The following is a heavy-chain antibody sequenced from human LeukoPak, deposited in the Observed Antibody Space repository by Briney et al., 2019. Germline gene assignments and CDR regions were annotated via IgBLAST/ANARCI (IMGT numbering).Heavy chain of an antibody. CDR2: MNPNSGNT. V-gene: IGHV1-8*03. CDR1: GYTFTSYD. D-gene: IGHD1-1*01. CDR3: ARGGTSDAFDI. Sequence: ASVKVSCKASGYTFTSYDINWLRQATEQGLEWMGWMNPNSGNTGYAQKFQGRVTITRNTSISTAYMELSSLRSEDTAVYYCARGGTSDAFDIWGQGTMVTVSS. J-gene: IGHJ3*02.